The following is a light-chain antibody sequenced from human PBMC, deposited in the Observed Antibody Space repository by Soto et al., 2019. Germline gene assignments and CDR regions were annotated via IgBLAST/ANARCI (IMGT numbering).Light chain of an antibody. CDR2: DND. CDR1: SSNIGYNF. J-gene: IGLJ1*01. V-gene: IGLV1-51*01. Sequence: QSVLTQPPSVSAAPGQKVTISCSGSSSNIGYNFVSWYQHLPGTAPKPLSYDNDKRPPVISDRFSGSKSGTSATLDIAGLQTGDEADYYCGTWDTSLSAYVFGPGTKVTVL. CDR3: GTWDTSLSAYV.